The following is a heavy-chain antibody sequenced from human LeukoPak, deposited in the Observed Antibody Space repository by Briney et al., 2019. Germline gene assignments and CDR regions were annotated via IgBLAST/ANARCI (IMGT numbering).Heavy chain of an antibody. CDR3: ARGGGVTCSSTSCYAYYYYYYMDV. CDR1: GFTFSSYA. V-gene: IGHV3-64*01. Sequence: GGSLRLSCAASGFTFSSYAMHWVRQAPGKGLEYVSAISSNGGSTYYANSVKGRFTISRDNSKNTLYLQMGSLRAEDMAVYYCARGGGVTCSSTSCYAYYYYYYMDVWGKGTTVTVSS. J-gene: IGHJ6*03. D-gene: IGHD2-2*01. CDR2: ISSNGGST.